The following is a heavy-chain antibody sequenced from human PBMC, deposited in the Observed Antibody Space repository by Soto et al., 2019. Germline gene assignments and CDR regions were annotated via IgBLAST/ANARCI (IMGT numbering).Heavy chain of an antibody. Sequence: GGSLRLSCEASGFIFSRYGMHWVRQAPGKGLEWVAVISYDGSNKYYAESVKGRFIISRDKSENTLYLQMNSLRAEDTAVYYCAKDLGSGKPYYYYAMDVWGRGTTVTVSS. V-gene: IGHV3-30*18. D-gene: IGHD3-10*01. CDR1: GFIFSRYG. J-gene: IGHJ6*02. CDR3: AKDLGSGKPYYYYAMDV. CDR2: ISYDGSNK.